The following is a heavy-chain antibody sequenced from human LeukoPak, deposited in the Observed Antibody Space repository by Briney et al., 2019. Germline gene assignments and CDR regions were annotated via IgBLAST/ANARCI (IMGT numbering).Heavy chain of an antibody. CDR3: AKYYHEGSGASPLHY. CDR1: GFSFSSYG. V-gene: IGHV3-30*02. D-gene: IGHD3-22*01. Sequence: GGSLRLSCVASGFSFSSYGMHWVLQAPGKGLEWVSFIRYDGTNKYYTDSVRGRFTISRDNSRNTLYLQMNSLRVEETALYYCAKYYHEGSGASPLHYWGQGTLVTVSS. CDR2: IRYDGTNK. J-gene: IGHJ4*02.